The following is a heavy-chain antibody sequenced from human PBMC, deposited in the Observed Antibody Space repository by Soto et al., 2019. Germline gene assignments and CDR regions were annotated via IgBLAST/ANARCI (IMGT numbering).Heavy chain of an antibody. CDR2: IIPMFGTA. CDR1: GGTFSTYA. CDR3: ASGIQLWLRRINNGYSG. V-gene: IGHV1-69*12. J-gene: IGHJ1*01. Sequence: QVQLVQSGAEVKKPESSVKVSCKAPGGTFSTYAISWVRQALGQGLEWMGGIIPMFGTAICAQRFQDRVTITADESTNTVYMELSSLRSEDTAVYFCASGIQLWLRRINNGYSGWGQGTLVTVSS. D-gene: IGHD5-18*01.